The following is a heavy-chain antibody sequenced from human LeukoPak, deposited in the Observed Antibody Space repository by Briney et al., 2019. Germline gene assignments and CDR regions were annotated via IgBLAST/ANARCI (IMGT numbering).Heavy chain of an antibody. Sequence: APVKVSCKASGYTFTSYGISWVRQAPGQGLEWMGWISAYNGNTNYAQKLQGRVTITTDTSTSTAYMELRSLRSDDTAVYYCARVHAYCSSTSCYSGDAFDIWGQGTMVTVSS. CDR2: ISAYNGNT. CDR1: GYTFTSYG. CDR3: ARVHAYCSSTSCYSGDAFDI. D-gene: IGHD2-2*02. V-gene: IGHV1-18*01. J-gene: IGHJ3*02.